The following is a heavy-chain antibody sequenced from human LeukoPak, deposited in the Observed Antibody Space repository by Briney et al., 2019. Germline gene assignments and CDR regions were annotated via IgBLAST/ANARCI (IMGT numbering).Heavy chain of an antibody. Sequence: SVKVSCKASGGTFSSYTISWVRQAPGQGLEWMGRIIPILGIANYAQKFQGRVTITADKSTSTAYMELSSLRSEDTAVYYCARDRDYDFWSGRDPNWFDTWGQGTLVTVSS. V-gene: IGHV1-69*04. CDR1: GGTFSSYT. CDR3: ARDRDYDFWSGRDPNWFDT. J-gene: IGHJ5*02. CDR2: IIPILGIA. D-gene: IGHD3-3*01.